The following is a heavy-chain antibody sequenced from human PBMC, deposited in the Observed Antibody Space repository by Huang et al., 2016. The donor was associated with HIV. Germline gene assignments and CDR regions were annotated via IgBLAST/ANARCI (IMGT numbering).Heavy chain of an antibody. CDR2: IKSDGRSR. D-gene: IGHD3-10*01. CDR3: ARGSRQGKYYYGSGTAY. V-gene: IGHV3-74*01. CDR1: GFTFSSYW. Sequence: EVQLVESGGGLVQPGGSLRLSCAASGFTFSSYWMHWVRQVPGKGLVWVSHIKSDGRSRSYADSVKGRFTISRDNAKNTLYLQMNSLRAEDTAVYYCARGSRQGKYYYGSGTAYWGQGTLVTVSS. J-gene: IGHJ4*02.